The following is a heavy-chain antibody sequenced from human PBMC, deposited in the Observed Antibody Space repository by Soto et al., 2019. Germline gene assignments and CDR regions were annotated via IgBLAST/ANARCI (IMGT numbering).Heavy chain of an antibody. CDR3: AKDPPYAFRFGDLKGGHNWFDP. D-gene: IGHD3-10*01. V-gene: IGHV3-23*01. CDR2: ISGSGGST. CDR1: GFTFSSYA. J-gene: IGHJ5*02. Sequence: GGSLRLSCAASGFTFSSYAMSWVRQAPGKGLEWVSAISGSGGSTYYADSVKGRFTISRDNSKNTLYLQMNSLRAEDTAVYYCAKDPPYAFRFGDLKGGHNWFDPWGQGTLVTVSS.